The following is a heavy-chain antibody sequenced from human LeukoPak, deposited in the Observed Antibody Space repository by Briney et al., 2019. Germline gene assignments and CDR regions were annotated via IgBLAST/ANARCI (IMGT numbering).Heavy chain of an antibody. J-gene: IGHJ4*02. V-gene: IGHV3-21*01. Sequence: PGGSLRLSCAASGFTFTDYSMTWVRQAPGKGLEWVSSISTVSTYTFYSDSVKGRFTISRDNRKNTLYLQMSSLSAEDAAVYYCARALGYSYGYAVDYWGQGTLVTVSS. CDR1: GFTFTDYS. CDR3: ARALGYSYGYAVDY. CDR2: ISTVSTYT. D-gene: IGHD5-18*01.